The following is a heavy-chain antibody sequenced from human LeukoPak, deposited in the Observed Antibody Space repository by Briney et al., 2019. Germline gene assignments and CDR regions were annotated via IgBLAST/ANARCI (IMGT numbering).Heavy chain of an antibody. Sequence: GGSLRLSCAASGFTFSSYSMNWVRQAPGKGLEWVSYISSSGSTIYYADSVKGRFTISRDNAKNSLYLQMNSLRAEDTAVYYCARGLRAVTRSEYYFDYWGQGTLVTVSS. V-gene: IGHV3-48*04. CDR1: GFTFSSYS. CDR3: ARGLRAVTRSEYYFDY. D-gene: IGHD4-17*01. CDR2: ISSSGSTI. J-gene: IGHJ4*02.